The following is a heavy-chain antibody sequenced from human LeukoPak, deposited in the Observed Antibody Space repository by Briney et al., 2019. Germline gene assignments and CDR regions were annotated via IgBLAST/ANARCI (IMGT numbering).Heavy chain of an antibody. CDR2: IWSDGSKK. J-gene: IGHJ4*02. D-gene: IGHD1-20*01. V-gene: IGHV3-30*02. Sequence: PGGSLRLSCAASGFTFSTSGMHWVRQAPGKGLEWVAVIWSDGSKKLYADSVRGRFTISRDNSKNTVYLQMNSLRAEDTAVFYCVKDMKIKAARYYFDYWGQGTLVTVSS. CDR3: VKDMKIKAARYYFDY. CDR1: GFTFSTSG.